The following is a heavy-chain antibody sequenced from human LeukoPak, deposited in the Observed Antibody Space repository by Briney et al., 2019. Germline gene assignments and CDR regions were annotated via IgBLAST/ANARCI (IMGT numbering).Heavy chain of an antibody. D-gene: IGHD3-9*01. CDR2: MNPNSGNT. J-gene: IGHJ6*03. CDR3: ARWGGYFDWLLGYYYYYMDV. CDR1: GYTFTSYD. Sequence: ASVKVSCKASGYTFTSYDINWVRQATGQGLEWMGWMNPNSGNTGYAQKFQGRVTITRNTSISTAYMELSSLRSEDTAVYYCARWGGYFDWLLGYYYYYMDVWGKGTTVTVSS. V-gene: IGHV1-8*03.